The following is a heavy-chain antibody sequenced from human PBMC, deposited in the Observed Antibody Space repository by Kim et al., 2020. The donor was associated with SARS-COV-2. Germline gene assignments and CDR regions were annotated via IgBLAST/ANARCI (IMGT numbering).Heavy chain of an antibody. V-gene: IGHV4-4*02. CDR3: ARYCSSTSCPDAYY. D-gene: IGHD2-2*01. J-gene: IGHJ4*02. Sequence: NPSLKSRVTISVDKSKNQFSLKLSSVTAADTAVYYCARYCSSTSCPDAYYWGQGTLVTVSS.